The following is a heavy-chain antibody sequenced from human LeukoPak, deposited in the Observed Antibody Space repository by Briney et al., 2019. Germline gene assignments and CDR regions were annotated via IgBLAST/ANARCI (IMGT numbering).Heavy chain of an antibody. CDR2: IIPIPGIA. CDR1: GGTFSGYT. V-gene: IGHV1-69*02. D-gene: IGHD4-11*01. Sequence: SVRVSCKASGGTFSGYTISWVRQAPGQGLEWMGRIIPIPGIANYAQKFQGRVTITADKSTSTVYMELSSLRSEDTAVYYCARATVTTYGWFDPWGQGTLVTVSS. CDR3: ARATVTTYGWFDP. J-gene: IGHJ5*02.